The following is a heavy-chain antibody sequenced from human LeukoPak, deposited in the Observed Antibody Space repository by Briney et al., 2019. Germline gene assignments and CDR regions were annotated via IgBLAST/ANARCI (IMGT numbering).Heavy chain of an antibody. V-gene: IGHV4-59*01. CDR3: ARAYGNWFDP. J-gene: IGHJ5*02. D-gene: IGHD3-10*01. Sequence: TSETLSLTCTVSGGSISSYYWSWIRQPPGKGLEWIGYIYYSGSTNYNPSLKSRVTISVDTSKNQFSLKLSSVTAADTAVYYCARAYGNWFDPWGQGTLVTVSS. CDR2: IYYSGST. CDR1: GGSISSYY.